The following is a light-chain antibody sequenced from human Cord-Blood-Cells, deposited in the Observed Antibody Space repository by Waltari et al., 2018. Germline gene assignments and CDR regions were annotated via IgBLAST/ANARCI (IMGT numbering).Light chain of an antibody. V-gene: IGLV3-21*03. Sequence: SYVLTQPPSVSVAPGKTARITCGGNNIGRKSVHWYQQKPGQAPVLVVYDDSDRPSGIPERSSGSNSGNTATLTISRVEAGNEADYYCQVWDSSSDHWVFGGGTKLTVL. CDR1: NIGRKS. CDR2: DDS. J-gene: IGLJ3*02. CDR3: QVWDSSSDHWV.